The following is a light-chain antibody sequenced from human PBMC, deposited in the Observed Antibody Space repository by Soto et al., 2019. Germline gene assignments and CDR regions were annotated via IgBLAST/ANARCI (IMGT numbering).Light chain of an antibody. V-gene: IGLV1-40*01. Sequence: QSVLTQPPSVSGAPGQRVTISCTGSSSNIGAGYDVHWYQQRPGTAPKLLIYGNKNRPSGVPDRFSGSKSGTSASLAITGLQAEDEAYYYCQSYDSSLSVSYVFGTGTKFTVL. CDR3: QSYDSSLSVSYV. CDR1: SSNIGAGYD. CDR2: GNK. J-gene: IGLJ1*01.